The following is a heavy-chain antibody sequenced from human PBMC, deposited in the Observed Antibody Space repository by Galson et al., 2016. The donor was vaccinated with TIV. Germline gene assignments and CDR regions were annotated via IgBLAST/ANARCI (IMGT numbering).Heavy chain of an antibody. CDR3: ARESYSDSSGYYFTYYYYGMDA. D-gene: IGHD3-22*01. V-gene: IGHV1-2*02. CDR1: GYTFIGHY. J-gene: IGHJ6*02. Sequence: SVKVSCKASGYTFIGHYLHWVRQAPGQGLEWMGWINPNSGGTEFAQKFQGRVTMTRDPSTGTVYMELSRLRSDDTAVYFCARESYSDSSGYYFTYYYYGMDAWGLETTVTVSS. CDR2: INPNSGGT.